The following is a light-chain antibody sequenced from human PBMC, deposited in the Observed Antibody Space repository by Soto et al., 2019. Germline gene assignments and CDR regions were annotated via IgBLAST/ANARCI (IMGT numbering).Light chain of an antibody. J-gene: IGKJ2*02. V-gene: IGKV3D-15*01. CDR3: QQYNYCPRT. Sequence: EIVMTQSPATLSVSPGERATLSCRASQTVGSNLAWYQQKRGQAPRLLIYDASTRATGIPARFSGSGSGTDFTLTISSLQSEDFALYYCQQYNYCPRTFGQGSKLEIK. CDR1: QTVGSN. CDR2: DAS.